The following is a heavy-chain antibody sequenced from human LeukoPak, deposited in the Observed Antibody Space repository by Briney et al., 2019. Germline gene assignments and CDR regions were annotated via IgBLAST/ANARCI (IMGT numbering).Heavy chain of an antibody. CDR1: GYTFTGYY. J-gene: IGHJ4*02. CDR2: MNPNSGNT. D-gene: IGHD3-16*02. CDR3: ARGGDKDDYVWGSYQASAPTNDY. V-gene: IGHV1-8*02. Sequence: GASVKVSCKASGYTFTGYYMHWVRQATGQGLEWMGWMNPNSGNTGYAQKFQGRVTMTRNTSISTAYMELSSLRSEDTAVYYCARGGDKDDYVWGSYQASAPTNDYWGQGTLVTVSS.